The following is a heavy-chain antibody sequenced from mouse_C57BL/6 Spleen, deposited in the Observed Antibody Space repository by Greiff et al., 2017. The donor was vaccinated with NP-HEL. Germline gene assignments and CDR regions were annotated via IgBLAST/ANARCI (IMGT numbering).Heavy chain of an antibody. J-gene: IGHJ1*03. D-gene: IGHD1-1*01. CDR2: IDPEDGDT. CDR1: GFNIKDYY. V-gene: IGHV14-1*01. CDR3: TRPSSYGSSRYWYFDV. Sequence: VQLQQSGAELVRPGASVKLSCTASGFNIKDYYMHWVKQRPEQGLEWIGRIDPEDGDTEYAPKFQGKATMTADTSSNTAYLQLSSLTSEDTAVYYCTRPSSYGSSRYWYFDVWGTGTAVTVSS.